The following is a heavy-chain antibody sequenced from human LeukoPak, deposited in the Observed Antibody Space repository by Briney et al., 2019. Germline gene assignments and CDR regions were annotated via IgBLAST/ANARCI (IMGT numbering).Heavy chain of an antibody. J-gene: IGHJ3*02. CDR1: GYTFTSYG. D-gene: IGHD2-2*01. Sequence: ASVKVSCKASGYTFTSYGISWVRQAPGQGLEWMGWISAYNGNTNYAQELQGRVTMTTDTSTSTAYMELRSLRSDDTAVYYCARAPLSIVVVPAANALDIWGQGTMVTVSS. V-gene: IGHV1-18*04. CDR3: ARAPLSIVVVPAANALDI. CDR2: ISAYNGNT.